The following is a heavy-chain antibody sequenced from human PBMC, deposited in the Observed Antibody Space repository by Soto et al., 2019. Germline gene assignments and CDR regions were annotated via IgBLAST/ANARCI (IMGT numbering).Heavy chain of an antibody. Sequence: GGSLRLSCAASGFTFSDYAMHWVRQAPGRGLEWVAVVSHDGRNTHYADSAKGRFTISRDSSKNTVSLEMTSLRAEDTAVYYCAKGGRQWLVTSDFNYWGQGALVTVSS. D-gene: IGHD6-19*01. CDR3: AKGGRQWLVTSDFNY. CDR1: GFTFSDYA. CDR2: VSHDGRNT. J-gene: IGHJ4*02. V-gene: IGHV3-30*18.